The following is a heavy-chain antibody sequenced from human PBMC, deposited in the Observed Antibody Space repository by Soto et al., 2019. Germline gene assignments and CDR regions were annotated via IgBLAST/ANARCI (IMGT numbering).Heavy chain of an antibody. J-gene: IGHJ6*02. V-gene: IGHV1-69*01. CDR3: ARDRVVSTIFGVVTPYYGMDV. D-gene: IGHD3-3*01. CDR2: IIPIFGTA. CDR1: GGTFSSYA. Sequence: QVQLVQSGAEVKKPGSSVKVSCKASGGTFSSYAISWVRQAPGQGLEWMGGIIPIFGTANYAQKFQGRVTITADESTSTAYMELSSLRSEDTAVYYCARDRVVSTIFGVVTPYYGMDVWGQGTTVTVSS.